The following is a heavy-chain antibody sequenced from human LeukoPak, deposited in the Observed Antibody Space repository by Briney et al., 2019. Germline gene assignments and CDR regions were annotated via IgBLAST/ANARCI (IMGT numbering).Heavy chain of an antibody. CDR2: IYYSGST. CDR3: ARGWDFFDS. V-gene: IGHV4-59*01. J-gene: IGHJ4*02. D-gene: IGHD1-26*01. Sequence: SETLSLTCSVSGGSISSYYWSWIRQPPGKGLEWISYIYYSGSTNHNPSLKSRVTISVDTSKNQFSLKLSSVTAADTAVYYCARGWDFFDSWGQGTLVTVSS. CDR1: GGSISSYY.